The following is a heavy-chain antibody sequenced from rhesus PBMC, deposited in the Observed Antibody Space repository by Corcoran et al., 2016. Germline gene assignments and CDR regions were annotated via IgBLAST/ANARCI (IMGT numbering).Heavy chain of an antibody. Sequence: QVQLQESGPGLVKPSETLSLTCAVSGYSVSSGYYWAWTRQPPGKGLEYIAYGSGRSGSTSYNPYLKSRVTISKDTSKNQFSRRLSSVTAADTAVYYCASWAGEYFDYWGQGVLVTVSS. V-gene: IGHV4-99*01. CDR3: ASWAGEYFDY. J-gene: IGHJ4*01. CDR2: GSGRSGST. CDR1: GYSVSSGYY. D-gene: IGHD6-31*01.